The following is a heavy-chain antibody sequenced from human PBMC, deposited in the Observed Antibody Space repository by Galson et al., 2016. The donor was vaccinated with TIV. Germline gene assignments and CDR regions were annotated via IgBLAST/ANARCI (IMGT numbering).Heavy chain of an antibody. Sequence: SLRLSCAASGFTFDDHGMSWVRQAPGKGLEWVSGISWNGGSTHYADSVKGRLTVSRDNAKNSVYLQMNSLRAEDTALYYCARLNGDTYYYSYIDVWGKGTTVTVSS. CDR1: GFTFDDHG. CDR3: ARLNGDTYYYSYIDV. CDR2: ISWNGGST. D-gene: IGHD3-10*01. V-gene: IGHV3-20*04. J-gene: IGHJ6*03.